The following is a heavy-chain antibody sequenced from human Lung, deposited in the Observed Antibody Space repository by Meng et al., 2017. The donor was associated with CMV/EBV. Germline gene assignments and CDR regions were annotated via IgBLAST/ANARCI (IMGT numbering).Heavy chain of an antibody. CDR2: IRRKADGGTT. D-gene: IGHD1-26*01. Sequence: GGSXRLXCTTSGFTFGDYAMSWVRQAPGKGPEWVGLIRRKADGGTTEYAASVKGRFTISRDDSRGVDYLQMNSLKIEDTAVYYCSRAHGKCSGVCLDVWGQGTTVTVSS. V-gene: IGHV3-49*04. J-gene: IGHJ6*02. CDR1: GFTFGDYA. CDR3: SRAHGKCSGVCLDV.